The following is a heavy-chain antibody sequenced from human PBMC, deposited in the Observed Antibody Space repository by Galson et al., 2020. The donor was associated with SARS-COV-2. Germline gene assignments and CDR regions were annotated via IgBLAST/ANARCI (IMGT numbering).Heavy chain of an antibody. J-gene: IGHJ6*02. CDR3: ARDGGDMATMFGYYYGMDL. Sequence: PSETLSLTCTVSGGSISTFYWSWIRQIAGKGLEWIGRIYTSGSADYNPSLKSRVTMSLDTSKNQLSLKVSFVTAADTAVYYCARDGGDMATMFGYYYGMDLWGQGTTVTVSS. CDR2: IYTSGSA. CDR1: GGSISTFY. V-gene: IGHV4-4*07. D-gene: IGHD3-10*02.